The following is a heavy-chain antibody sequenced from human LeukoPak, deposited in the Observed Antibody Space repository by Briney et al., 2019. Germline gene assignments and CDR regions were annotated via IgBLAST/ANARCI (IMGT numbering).Heavy chain of an antibody. D-gene: IGHD2-2*01. CDR3: PREVEVVPDTRGAYQYYDMDV. CDR2: INSDGRST. V-gene: IGHV3-74*01. J-gene: IGHJ6*03. CDR1: GFTISNHW. Sequence: GGPLRLSCAASGFTISNHWMHWLRQAPGKGLVWVSRINSDGRSTSYADSVKGRFTVSRDNAKNTLYLQMNGLRPDDTAVYYSPREVEVVPDTRGAYQYYDMDVWGKGTTVTVSS.